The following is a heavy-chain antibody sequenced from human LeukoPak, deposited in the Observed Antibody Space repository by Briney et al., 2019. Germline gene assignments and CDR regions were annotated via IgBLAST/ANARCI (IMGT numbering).Heavy chain of an antibody. CDR1: GFPFSGYE. J-gene: IGHJ3*02. D-gene: IGHD6-19*01. CDR3: AKDAGIAVAGTDAFDI. Sequence: PGGSLRLSCPASGFPFSGYETHWVRQAPGKGLEWVAFIRFDGSNRYFADSVKGRFTISRDNSKNTLYLQMNSLRAEDRAVYYCAKDAGIAVAGTDAFDIWGQGTMVTVSS. CDR2: IRFDGSNR. V-gene: IGHV3-30*02.